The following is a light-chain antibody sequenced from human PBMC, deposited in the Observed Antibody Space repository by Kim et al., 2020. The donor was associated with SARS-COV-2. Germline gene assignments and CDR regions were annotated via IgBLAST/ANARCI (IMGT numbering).Light chain of an antibody. Sequence: ASVKPPCTLSRGHSRYALALNQQQPEKGPRYLMKLNSDGSHSKGDGITDGFSDSSSGAERYHSITSLQSEDEAEYFCQTCDTGIRVFGGGTKLTVL. CDR3: QTCDTGIRV. CDR1: RGHSRYA. J-gene: IGLJ3*02. CDR2: LNSDGSH. V-gene: IGLV4-69*01.